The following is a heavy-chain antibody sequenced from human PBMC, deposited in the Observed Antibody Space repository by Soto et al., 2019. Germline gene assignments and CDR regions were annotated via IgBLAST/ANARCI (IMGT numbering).Heavy chain of an antibody. Sequence: GGSLRLSCEASGLNFTKHPMIWVRQGPGKGLEWVAAISGRTGDTAYADSVRGRLTLSRDSSTYTMFLQMNSLRAEDTAEYYCGVQYDYWGQGTLVTVSS. V-gene: IGHV3-23*01. J-gene: IGHJ4*02. CDR3: GVQYDY. CDR2: ISGRTGDT. CDR1: GLNFTKHP.